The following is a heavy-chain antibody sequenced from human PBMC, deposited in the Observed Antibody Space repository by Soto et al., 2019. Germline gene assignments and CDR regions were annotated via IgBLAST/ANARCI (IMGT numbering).Heavy chain of an antibody. CDR3: ARARFSQWSQDYYGLDV. D-gene: IGHD3-3*01. CDR1: GSLPVGSLSTYF. CDR2: INHSGSP. V-gene: IGHV4-34*01. J-gene: IGHJ6*02. Sequence: SETLSITCVLSGSLPVGSLSTYFWTWIRQPPGKGLEWIGEINHSGSPNYSPSLRGRVTISLDTSKKQFSLNLSSVTAADTAVYFCARARFSQWSQDYYGLDVWGQGTTVTVS.